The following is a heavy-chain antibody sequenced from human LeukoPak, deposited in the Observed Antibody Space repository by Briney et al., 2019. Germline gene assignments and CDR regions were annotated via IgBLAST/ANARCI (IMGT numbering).Heavy chain of an antibody. V-gene: IGHV3-7*01. CDR1: GFTLRTYW. J-gene: IGHJ4*02. Sequence: GGSLRLSCAASGFTLRTYWMSWVRQAPGKGLEWVASINQGGSETYYVESVKGRFTISRDDVMNSFFLQMHRLRAEDTAVYYCARLIGDRTIYDYWGQGTLVTVSS. CDR2: INQGGSET. CDR3: ARLIGDRTIYDY. D-gene: IGHD6-6*01.